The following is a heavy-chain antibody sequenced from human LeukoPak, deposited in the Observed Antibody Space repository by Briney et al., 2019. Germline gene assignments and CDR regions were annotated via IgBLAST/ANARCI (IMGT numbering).Heavy chain of an antibody. J-gene: IGHJ4*02. V-gene: IGHV3-33*08. Sequence: GGSLRLSCAASGFTFDDYGMHWVRQAPGKGLEWVAVIWYDGSNKYYADSVKGRFTISRDNSKNTLYLQMNSLRAEDTAVYYCAREISSSGYPLDYWGQGTLVTVSS. CDR1: GFTFDDYG. D-gene: IGHD5-12*01. CDR2: IWYDGSNK. CDR3: AREISSSGYPLDY.